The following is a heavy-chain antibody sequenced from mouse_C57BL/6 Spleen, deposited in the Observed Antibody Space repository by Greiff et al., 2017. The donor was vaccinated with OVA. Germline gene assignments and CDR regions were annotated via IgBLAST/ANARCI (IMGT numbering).Heavy chain of an antibody. CDR3: ARKNYDEGYFDV. CDR2: IYYSGTI. Sequence: DVKLQESGPGLVKPSQTVFLTCTVTGISITTGNYRWSWIRQFPGNKLEWIGYIYYSGTITYNPSLTSRTTITRDTPKNQFFLEMNSLTAEDTATYYCARKNYDEGYFDVWGTGTTVTVSS. J-gene: IGHJ1*03. V-gene: IGHV3-5*01. CDR1: GISITTGNYR. D-gene: IGHD1-1*01.